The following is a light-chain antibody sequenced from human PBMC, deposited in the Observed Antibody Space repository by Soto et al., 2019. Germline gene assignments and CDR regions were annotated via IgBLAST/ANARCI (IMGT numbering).Light chain of an antibody. CDR2: SNN. V-gene: IGLV1-44*01. J-gene: IGLJ1*01. Sequence: SVLTQPPSASGTPGQRVTISCSGSSSNIGSNSVNWYQQLPGAAPKLLIYSNNQRPSGVPDRFSGSKSGTSASLAISGLQSEDEADYYCAAWDDSLNGREVFGTGTRSPS. CDR3: AAWDDSLNGREV. CDR1: SSNIGSNS.